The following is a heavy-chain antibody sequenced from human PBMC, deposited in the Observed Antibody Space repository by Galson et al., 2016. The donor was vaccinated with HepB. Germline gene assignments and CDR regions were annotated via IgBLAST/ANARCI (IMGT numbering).Heavy chain of an antibody. CDR3: TRDLHGDGPNPAVHRGDY. J-gene: IGHJ4*02. CDR2: IFGGGSP. CDR1: GFTLNTNN. D-gene: IGHD3-10*01. V-gene: IGHV3-53*01. Sequence: SLRLSCAVSGFTLNTNNMTWVRQAPGKGLEWVSVIFGGGSPYYADSVAGRFIISKDDSQNIVYLQMKSLTADDTAVYYYTRDLHGDGPNPAVHRGDYWGQGTLVTVSS.